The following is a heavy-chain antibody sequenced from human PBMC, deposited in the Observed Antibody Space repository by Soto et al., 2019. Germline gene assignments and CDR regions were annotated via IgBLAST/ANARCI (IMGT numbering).Heavy chain of an antibody. CDR3: ARDDYGDGLDY. J-gene: IGHJ4*02. D-gene: IGHD4-17*01. V-gene: IGHV4-30-4*01. Sequence: QVQLQESGPGLVKPSQTLSLTCTVSGGSISSGDYYWSWIRQPPGKGLEWIGYIYYSGSTYYNPSLKSXVTXSXGTSKNQFSLKLSSVTAADTAVYYCARDDYGDGLDYWGQGTLVTVSS. CDR2: IYYSGST. CDR1: GGSISSGDYY.